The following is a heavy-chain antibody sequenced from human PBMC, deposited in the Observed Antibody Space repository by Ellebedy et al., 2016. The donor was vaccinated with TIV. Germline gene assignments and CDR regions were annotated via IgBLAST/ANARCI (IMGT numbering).Heavy chain of an antibody. CDR3: VRDGSYDYGDY. V-gene: IGHV3-7*03. J-gene: IGHJ4*02. Sequence: LSLTCAVPEFTFSNYWMSWARQAPGRGLEWLATIKQDGSEIHYVDSVKGRFTISRDNAKNTLYLQVNSLRAEDTAVYYCVRDGSYDYGDYWGQGTVVTVSS. CDR1: EFTFSNYW. CDR2: IKQDGSEI. D-gene: IGHD3-16*01.